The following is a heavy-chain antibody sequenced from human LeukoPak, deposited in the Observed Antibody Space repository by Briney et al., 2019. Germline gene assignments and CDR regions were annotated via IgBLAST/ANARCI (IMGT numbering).Heavy chain of an antibody. V-gene: IGHV4-59*08. J-gene: IGHJ6*02. Sequence: KSADTLSLTCTLLDGSIRNYYWSWSRQRGGKGLVWIEYISFSRLTWNNPSLKSRVTISVDTSKNEFSLKLSSVTAADTAVYYCAYGMCVWGHGTTVSVS. CDR2: ISFSRLT. CDR3: AYGMCV. CDR1: DGSIRNYY.